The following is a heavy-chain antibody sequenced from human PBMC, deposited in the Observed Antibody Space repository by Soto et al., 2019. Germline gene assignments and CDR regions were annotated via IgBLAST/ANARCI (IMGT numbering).Heavy chain of an antibody. D-gene: IGHD1-26*01. CDR1: GLTFSDSA. CDR3: TSPNTDLLFSSSTGIDV. V-gene: IGHV3-73*02. CDR2: IRSKTNNYAT. Sequence: EVQLVESGGGLVQPGGSLKLSCAASGLTFSDSAIHWVRQASGKGLEWVGRIRSKTNNYATTYAASVKGRFTISRDXTXNXXYLQINSLTTEDTAVYYCTSPNTDLLFSSSTGIDVWGQGTTVTVSS. J-gene: IGHJ6*02.